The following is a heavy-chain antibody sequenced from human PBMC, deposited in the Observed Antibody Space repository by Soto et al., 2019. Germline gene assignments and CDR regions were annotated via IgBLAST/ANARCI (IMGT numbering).Heavy chain of an antibody. D-gene: IGHD2-2*01. CDR3: AVGASTGPGYYYYGMDG. CDR1: GGSVSSGRYY. CDR2: IYYSGST. V-gene: IGHV4-61*01. Sequence: PSETLSLTCTVSGGSVSSGRYYWSWIRQPPGKGLEWIGYIYYSGSTNYNPSLKSRVTISVDTSKNEFSLTLSSVTAADTAVYYCAVGASTGPGYYYYGMDGWGRGNTGTFAS. J-gene: IGHJ6*02.